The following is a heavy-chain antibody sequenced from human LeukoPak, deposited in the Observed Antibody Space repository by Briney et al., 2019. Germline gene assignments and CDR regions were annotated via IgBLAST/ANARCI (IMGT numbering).Heavy chain of an antibody. CDR2: IYHSGST. Sequence: SQTLSLTCAVSGGSISSGGYSWSWIRQPPGKGLEWIGYIYHSGSTYYNPSLKSRVTISVDRSKNRISLKLSSVTAADTAVYYCARAAAGGDYYYYYGMDVWGQGTTVTVSS. D-gene: IGHD6-13*01. CDR3: ARAAAGGDYYYYYGMDV. J-gene: IGHJ6*02. CDR1: GGSISSGGYS. V-gene: IGHV4-30-2*01.